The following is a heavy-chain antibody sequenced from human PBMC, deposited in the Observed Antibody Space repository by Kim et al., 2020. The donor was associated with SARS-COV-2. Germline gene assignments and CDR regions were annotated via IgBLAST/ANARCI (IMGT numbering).Heavy chain of an antibody. CDR3: ARHPVPSSEYSGYERFWGAFDI. Sequence: SETLSLTCTVSDDSISSSSYYWGWIRQPPGKGLEWIGSIYYSGSTYYNPSLKSRVTISVDTSKNQFSLKLSSVTAADTTMYYCARHPVPSSEYSGYERFWGAFDIWGQGTMVTVSS. J-gene: IGHJ3*02. D-gene: IGHD5-12*01. CDR1: DDSISSSSYY. V-gene: IGHV4-39*01. CDR2: IYYSGST.